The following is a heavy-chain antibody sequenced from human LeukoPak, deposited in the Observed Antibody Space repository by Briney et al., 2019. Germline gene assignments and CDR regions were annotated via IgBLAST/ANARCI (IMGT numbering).Heavy chain of an antibody. CDR2: INHGGST. D-gene: IGHD4-23*01. Sequence: PSETLSLTCAVYGESFSGFYWSWIRQSPGKGLEWIGEINHGGSTNYNPSLKTRVTISVDTSKNQFSLKLSSVTAADTAVYYCARDQYGGILRNAFDIWGQGTMVTVSS. J-gene: IGHJ3*02. CDR3: ARDQYGGILRNAFDI. V-gene: IGHV4-34*01. CDR1: GESFSGFY.